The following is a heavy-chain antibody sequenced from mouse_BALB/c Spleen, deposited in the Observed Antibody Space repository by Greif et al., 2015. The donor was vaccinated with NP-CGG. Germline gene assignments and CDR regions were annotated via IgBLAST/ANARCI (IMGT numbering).Heavy chain of an antibody. CDR2: ISYSGST. D-gene: IGHD1-1*01. CDR3: ARSSPLRWGFAY. CDR1: GYSITSDYA. V-gene: IGHV3-2*02. Sequence: VQLQQSGPGLVKPSQSLSLTCTVTGYSITSDYAWNWIRQFPGNKLEWMGYISYSGSTSYNPSLKSRISITRDTSKNQFFLQLNSVTTEDTATYYCARSSPLRWGFAYWGQGTLVTVSA. J-gene: IGHJ3*01.